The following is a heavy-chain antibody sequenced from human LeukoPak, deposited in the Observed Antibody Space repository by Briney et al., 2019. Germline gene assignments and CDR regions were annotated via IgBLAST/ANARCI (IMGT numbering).Heavy chain of an antibody. V-gene: IGHV4-34*01. CDR3: ARGNILTGYCFDF. CDR2: IHYTGAT. CDR1: AGSITDEY. Sequence: SQSLSPACVDYAGSITDEYWSWIGQPPRRGMEWVGEIHYTGATGYNPSLKSRATISTDTSKNQFSLRLSSVTAADTAVYYCARGNILTGYCFDFWGQGALVTVSS. D-gene: IGHD3-9*01. J-gene: IGHJ4*02.